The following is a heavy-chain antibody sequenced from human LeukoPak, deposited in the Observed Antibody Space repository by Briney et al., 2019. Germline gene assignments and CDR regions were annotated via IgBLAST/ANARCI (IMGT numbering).Heavy chain of an antibody. D-gene: IGHD6-19*01. CDR1: GFTFSNSA. V-gene: IGHV3-21*04. CDR3: ARAGGTGWYYFDY. CDR2: INNVASHI. Sequence: GGSLRLSCVASGFTFSNSAMNWVRQAPGKGLEWVSSINNVASHIYYADSVKGRFTISRDNAKNSVSLEMNSLRAEDTAVYYCARAGGTGWYYFDYWGQGTLVTVSS. J-gene: IGHJ4*02.